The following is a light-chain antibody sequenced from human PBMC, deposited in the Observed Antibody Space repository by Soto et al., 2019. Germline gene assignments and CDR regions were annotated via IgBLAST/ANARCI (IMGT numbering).Light chain of an antibody. CDR1: SSDVGGYNY. Sequence: QSALTQPASVSGSPGQSITISCTGTSSDVGGYNYVSWYQQHPGKAPRVMIYEVSNRPAGVSNRFSGSKSGNTASLTISGIQAEDEADYYCSSYTSSSTLNYVFGTGTKVTVL. CDR3: SSYTSSSTLNYV. CDR2: EVS. V-gene: IGLV2-14*01. J-gene: IGLJ1*01.